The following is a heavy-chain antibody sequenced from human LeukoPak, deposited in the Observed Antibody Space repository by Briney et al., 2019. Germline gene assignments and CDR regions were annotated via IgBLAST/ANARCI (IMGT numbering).Heavy chain of an antibody. CDR2: IYSGTT. CDR1: GGSISSSSYS. CDR3: ARLRFDFWSGYTHPYFDY. V-gene: IGHV4-39*01. D-gene: IGHD3-3*01. Sequence: SETLSLTCTVSGGSISSSSYSWGWIRQPPGKGLEWIGGIYSGTTYYNPSLKSRVTISVDTSKIQFSLKLSSVAATDTAVYFCARLRFDFWSGYTHPYFDYWGQGTLVTVSS. J-gene: IGHJ4*02.